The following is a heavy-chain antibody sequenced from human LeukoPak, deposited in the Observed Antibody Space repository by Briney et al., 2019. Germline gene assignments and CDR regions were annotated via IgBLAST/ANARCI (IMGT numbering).Heavy chain of an antibody. CDR3: ASTWNYLYFDY. J-gene: IGHJ4*02. CDR1: GFTFSSYW. V-gene: IGHV3-7*01. D-gene: IGHD1-7*01. CDR2: IKRDGSEE. Sequence: GGSLRLSCAASGFTFSSYWMTWVRQAPGKGLEWVASIKRDGSEEYYVDSVKGRFTISRDNAKNSVYLQMNSLRAEDTAVYYCASTWNYLYFDYWGQGTLVTVSS.